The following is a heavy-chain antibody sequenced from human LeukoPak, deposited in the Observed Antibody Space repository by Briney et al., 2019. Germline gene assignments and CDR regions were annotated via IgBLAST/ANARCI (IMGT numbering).Heavy chain of an antibody. Sequence: ASVKVSCKASGYTFTSYYMHWVRLAPGQGLEWMGIINPSGGSTSYAQKFQGRVTMTRDTSTSTVYMELSSLRSEDTAVYYCARDRWYYDSSGYRLMYYFDYWGQGTLVTVSS. V-gene: IGHV1-46*01. CDR2: INPSGGST. CDR3: ARDRWYYDSSGYRLMYYFDY. D-gene: IGHD3-22*01. CDR1: GYTFTSYY. J-gene: IGHJ4*02.